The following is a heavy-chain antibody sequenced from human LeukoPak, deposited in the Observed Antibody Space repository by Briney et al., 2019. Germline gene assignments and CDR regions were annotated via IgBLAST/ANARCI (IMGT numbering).Heavy chain of an antibody. D-gene: IGHD6-13*01. Sequence: PSETLSLTCTVSGGSISPYYWSWIRQPPGKGLEWIGYIYYSGSTYYNPSLKSRVTISVDTSKNQFSLKLSSMTAADTAVYFCARGSSSWMDYYMDVWGKGTTVTVSS. V-gene: IGHV4-59*12. CDR2: IYYSGST. CDR3: ARGSSSWMDYYMDV. J-gene: IGHJ6*03. CDR1: GGSISPYY.